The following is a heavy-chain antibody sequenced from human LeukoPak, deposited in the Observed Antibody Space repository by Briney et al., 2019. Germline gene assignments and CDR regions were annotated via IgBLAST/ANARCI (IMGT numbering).Heavy chain of an antibody. CDR1: GYSICSGYY. J-gene: IGHJ4*02. D-gene: IGHD1-26*01. V-gene: IGHV4-38-2*01. CDR2: IYHSGST. CDR3: ARHFVRSGSYWADY. Sequence: SETLSLTCAVSGYSICSGYYWGWIRQPPGKGLEWIGIIYHSGSTYYNPSLKSRVTISVDTSKNQFSLRVTSVTAADTAVYYCARHFVRSGSYWADYWGQGTLVTVSS.